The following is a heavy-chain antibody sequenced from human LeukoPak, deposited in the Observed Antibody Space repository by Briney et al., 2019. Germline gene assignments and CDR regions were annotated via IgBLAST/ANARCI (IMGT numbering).Heavy chain of an antibody. V-gene: IGHV3-48*03. CDR2: ISSSGSTI. CDR3: ARAGYCSSTSCPSHYYYGMDV. Sequence: PGGSLRLSCAASGFTFSSYEMNWVRQAPGKGLEWVSYISSSGSTIYYADSVKGRFTLSRDNAKNSLYLQMNSLRAEDTAVYDCARAGYCSSTSCPSHYYYGMDVWGKGTTVTVSS. D-gene: IGHD2-2*01. J-gene: IGHJ6*04. CDR1: GFTFSSYE.